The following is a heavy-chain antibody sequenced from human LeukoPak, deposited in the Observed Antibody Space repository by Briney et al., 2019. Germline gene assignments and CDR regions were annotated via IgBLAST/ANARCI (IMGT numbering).Heavy chain of an antibody. CDR1: GGSFSGYY. CDR2: INHSGST. V-gene: IGHV4-34*01. J-gene: IGHJ4*02. D-gene: IGHD3-10*01. Sequence: SETLSLTSAVYGGSFSGYYWSWIRQPPGKGPEWIGEINHSGSTNYNPSLKSRVTISVDTSKNQFSLKLSSVTAADTAVYYCARVGADGSGFLFDYWGQGTLVTVSS. CDR3: ARVGADGSGFLFDY.